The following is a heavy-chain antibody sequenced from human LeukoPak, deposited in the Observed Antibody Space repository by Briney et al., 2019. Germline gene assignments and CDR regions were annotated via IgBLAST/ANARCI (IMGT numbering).Heavy chain of an antibody. V-gene: IGHV1-18*04. D-gene: IGHD3-10*01. Sequence: ASVKVSCKASGYTFTSYGISWVRQAPGQGLEWMGWVNAYNGKTNYAQKLQGRVTMTTDTSTSTAYMELRSRRSDDTAVYYCARMSGSYGLGMDVWGKGTTVTVSS. J-gene: IGHJ6*04. CDR1: GYTFTSYG. CDR2: VNAYNGKT. CDR3: ARMSGSYGLGMDV.